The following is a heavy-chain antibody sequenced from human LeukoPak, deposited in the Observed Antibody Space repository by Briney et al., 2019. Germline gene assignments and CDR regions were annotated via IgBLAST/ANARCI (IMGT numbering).Heavy chain of an antibody. J-gene: IGHJ4*02. D-gene: IGHD5-18*01. CDR3: ARIPHIRRRGYSYGRIDY. Sequence: SETLSLTCTVSGGSITSSSYYWGWIRQPPGKGLQWIGSFYYSGSTYYNPSLKSRVTIYVDTSKNQFSLKLSSVTAADTAVYYCARIPHIRRRGYSYGRIDYWGQGTLVTVSS. V-gene: IGHV4-39*01. CDR1: GGSITSSSYY. CDR2: FYYSGST.